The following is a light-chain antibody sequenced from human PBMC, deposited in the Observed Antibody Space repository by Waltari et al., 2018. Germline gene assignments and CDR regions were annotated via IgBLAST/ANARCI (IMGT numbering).Light chain of an antibody. CDR2: GAS. CDR1: QSVSSN. CDR3: QQYTTRPLT. Sequence: EIVMTQSPGTLSVSPGEGATLSCRASQSVSSNVAWYQKRPGQAPRLRIFGASTRATGIPARFSGSESGTEFTLTISSLQSEDSGVYFCQQYTTRPLTFGGGTKVEI. V-gene: IGKV3-15*01. J-gene: IGKJ4*01.